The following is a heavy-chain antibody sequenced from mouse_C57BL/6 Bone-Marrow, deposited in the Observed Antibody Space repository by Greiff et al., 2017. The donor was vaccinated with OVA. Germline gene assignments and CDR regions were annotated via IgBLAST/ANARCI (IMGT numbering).Heavy chain of an antibody. CDR2: ISNGGGST. Sequence: EVKLVESGGGLVQPGGSLKLSCAASGFTFSDYYMYWVRQTPEKRLEWVAYISNGGGSTYYPDTVKGRFTISRDNAKNSLYLQMSRLNSEDTAMYYCARHERWLLSFAYGGQGTLVTVSA. CDR3: ARHERWLLSFAY. D-gene: IGHD2-3*01. CDR1: GFTFSDYY. J-gene: IGHJ3*01. V-gene: IGHV5-12*01.